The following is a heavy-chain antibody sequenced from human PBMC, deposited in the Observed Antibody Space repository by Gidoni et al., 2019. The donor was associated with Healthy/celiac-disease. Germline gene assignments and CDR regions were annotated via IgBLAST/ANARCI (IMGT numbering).Heavy chain of an antibody. CDR3: ARDRREDYDSSGYSRVDY. V-gene: IGHV3-21*01. Sequence: EVQLVESGGGLVKPGGSLRLSCAASGFTFSSYSMNWVRQAPGKGLGWVSSISSSSSYIYYADSVKGRFTISRDNAKNSLYLQMNSLRAEDTAVYYCARDRREDYDSSGYSRVDYWGQGTLVTVSS. CDR2: ISSSSSYI. D-gene: IGHD3-22*01. CDR1: GFTFSSYS. J-gene: IGHJ4*02.